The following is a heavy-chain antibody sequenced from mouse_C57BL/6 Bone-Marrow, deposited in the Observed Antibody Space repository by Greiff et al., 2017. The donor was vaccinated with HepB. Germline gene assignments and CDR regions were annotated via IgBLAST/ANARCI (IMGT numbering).Heavy chain of an antibody. CDR2: IYPRSGNT. D-gene: IGHD1-1*01. J-gene: IGHJ3*01. V-gene: IGHV1-81*01. CDR3: ARSGVYYYGSTWFAY. CDR1: GYTFTSYG. Sequence: VQLQQSGAELARPGASVKLSCKASGYTFTSYGISWVKQRTGQGLEWIGDIYPRSGNTYYNEKFKGKATLTADKSSSTAYMELRSLTSEDSAVYFCARSGVYYYGSTWFAYWGQGTLVTVSA.